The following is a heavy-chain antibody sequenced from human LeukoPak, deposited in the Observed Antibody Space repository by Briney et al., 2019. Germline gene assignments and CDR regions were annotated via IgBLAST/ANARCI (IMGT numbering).Heavy chain of an antibody. D-gene: IGHD3/OR15-3a*01. Sequence: GGSLRPSCAASGFTFSSYSMNWGRQPPGRGLEWVSSIGSRTSFTYHAESVKGRFTISRDDARNSLYLQMNSLRAEDSAVYYCARDRTLDYWGQGTLVTVSS. CDR2: IGSRTSFT. V-gene: IGHV3-21*01. J-gene: IGHJ4*02. CDR3: ARDRTLDY. CDR1: GFTFSSYS.